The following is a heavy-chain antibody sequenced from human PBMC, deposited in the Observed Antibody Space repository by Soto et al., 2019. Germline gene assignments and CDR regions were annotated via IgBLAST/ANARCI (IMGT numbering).Heavy chain of an antibody. CDR1: GYTFTSYA. D-gene: IGHD6-19*01. J-gene: IGHJ5*02. V-gene: IGHV1-3*01. CDR2: INAGNGNT. Sequence: ASVKVSCKASGYTFTSYAMHWVRQAPGQRLEWMGWINAGNGNTKYSQKFQGRVTITRDTSASTAYMELSSLRSEDTAVYYCARGEAVAGILNWFDPWGQGTLVTVSS. CDR3: ARGEAVAGILNWFDP.